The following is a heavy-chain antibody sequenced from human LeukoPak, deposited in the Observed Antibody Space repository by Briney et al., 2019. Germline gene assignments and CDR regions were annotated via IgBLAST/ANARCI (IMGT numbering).Heavy chain of an antibody. CDR3: ARAGDYGGNSDAFDI. V-gene: IGHV3-48*03. Sequence: QPGGSLRLSCAASGFTFSSYEMNWVRQAPGKGLEWVSYISSSGRNIYYADSVKGRFTISRDNAKNSLYLQMNSLRAEDTAVYYCARAGDYGGNSDAFDIWGQGTMVTVSS. CDR1: GFTFSSYE. D-gene: IGHD4-23*01. J-gene: IGHJ3*02. CDR2: ISSSGRNI.